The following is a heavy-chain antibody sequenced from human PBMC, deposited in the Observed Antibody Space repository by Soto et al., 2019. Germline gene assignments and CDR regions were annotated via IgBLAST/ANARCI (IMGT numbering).Heavy chain of an antibody. D-gene: IGHD3-10*01. CDR3: ARGLYDMVWGVTHLDY. J-gene: IGHJ4*02. CDR1: GGSFSGYY. V-gene: IGHV4-34*01. Sequence: QVQLQQWGAGLLKPSETLSLTCAVYGGSFSGYYWSWIRQPPGKGLEWIGEINHRGSTNYNPSLKSRVTISVDTSKIQFSLKLSSVTAADTAVFYCARGLYDMVWGVTHLDYWGQGTLVTVSS. CDR2: INHRGST.